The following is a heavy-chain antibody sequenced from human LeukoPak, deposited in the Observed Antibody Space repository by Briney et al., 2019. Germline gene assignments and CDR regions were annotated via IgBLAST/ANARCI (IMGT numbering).Heavy chain of an antibody. D-gene: IGHD5-12*01. CDR3: ARERLGFRVDV. V-gene: IGHV4-4*07. Sequence: MPSETLSLTCTASGDSISNYYWSWLRQSAGKGLEWIGRINTSGNTNYNPSLKSRVTMSLDTSKNQFSLNVSSVSVADTAVFYCARERLGFRVDVWGKGTTVTVSS. CDR1: GDSISNYY. J-gene: IGHJ6*04. CDR2: INTSGNT.